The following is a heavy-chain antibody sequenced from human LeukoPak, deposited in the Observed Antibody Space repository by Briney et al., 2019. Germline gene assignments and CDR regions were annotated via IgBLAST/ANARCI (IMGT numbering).Heavy chain of an antibody. D-gene: IGHD1-7*01. CDR2: IKEDGSEK. CDR3: ARGNWNYQGL. CDR1: GFTFSSFW. Sequence: GGSLRLSCAASGFTFSSFWMSWVRQAPGKGLEWVASIKEDGSEKYYVDSVKGRLTISRDNAKNLLYLQMNSLRAEDTAVYYCARGNWNYQGLWGQGTLVTVSS. V-gene: IGHV3-7*01. J-gene: IGHJ4*02.